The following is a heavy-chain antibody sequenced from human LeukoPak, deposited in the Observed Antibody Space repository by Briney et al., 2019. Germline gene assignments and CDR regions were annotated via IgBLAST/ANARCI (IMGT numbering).Heavy chain of an antibody. CDR3: ANGIYDILTGYLDY. J-gene: IGHJ4*02. CDR2: ISYDGSNK. D-gene: IGHD3-9*01. CDR1: GFTFSSYA. V-gene: IGHV3-30-3*01. Sequence: PGGSLRLSCAVSGFTFSSYAMHWVRQAPGKGLEWVAVISYDGSNKYYADSVKGRFTISRDNSKNTLYLQMNSLRAEDTAVYYCANGIYDILTGYLDYWGQGTLVTVSS.